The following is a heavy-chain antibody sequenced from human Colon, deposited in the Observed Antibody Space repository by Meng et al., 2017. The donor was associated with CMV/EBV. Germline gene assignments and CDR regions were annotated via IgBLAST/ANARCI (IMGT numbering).Heavy chain of an antibody. Sequence: GASLKISCASSGLTFSNFWMSWVRQAPGKGLEWVSGINWNGDSKGYADSVKGRSTVSRDIAKNSLYLQINGLTAEDTAFYYCARGVYYGDHGAYFDSWGQGTLVTVSS. D-gene: IGHD4-17*01. V-gene: IGHV3-20*04. J-gene: IGHJ4*02. CDR2: INWNGDSK. CDR1: GLTFSNFW. CDR3: ARGVYYGDHGAYFDS.